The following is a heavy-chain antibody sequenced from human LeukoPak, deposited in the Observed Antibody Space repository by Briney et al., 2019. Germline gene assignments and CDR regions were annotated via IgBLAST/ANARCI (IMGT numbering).Heavy chain of an antibody. J-gene: IGHJ5*02. Sequence: GKSLKISCKGSGYSFTSYWIGWVRQLPGKGLEWMEIIYPGDSDTRYSPSFQGQVTISADKSISTAYLQWSSLEASDTAMYYCARRGGTTVTNWFDPWGQGTLVTVSS. CDR3: ARRGGTTVTNWFDP. V-gene: IGHV5-51*01. D-gene: IGHD4-17*01. CDR2: IYPGDSDT. CDR1: GYSFTSYW.